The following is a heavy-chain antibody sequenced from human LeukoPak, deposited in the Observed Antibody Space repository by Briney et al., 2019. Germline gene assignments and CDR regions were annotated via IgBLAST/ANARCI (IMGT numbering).Heavy chain of an antibody. V-gene: IGHV4-39*01. CDR2: IYYSGST. Sequence: PSETLSLTCTVSGGSISSSSYYWGWIRQPPGKGLEWIGSIYYSGSTYYNPSLKSRVTISVDTSKNQFSLKLSSVTAADTAVYCCARHRTLWFGELSSNWFDPWGQGTLVTVSS. CDR3: ARHRTLWFGELSSNWFDP. J-gene: IGHJ5*02. CDR1: GGSISSSSYY. D-gene: IGHD3-10*01.